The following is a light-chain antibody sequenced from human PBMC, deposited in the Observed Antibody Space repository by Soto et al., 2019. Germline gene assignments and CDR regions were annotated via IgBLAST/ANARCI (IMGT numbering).Light chain of an antibody. CDR3: QHYNSYSEA. J-gene: IGKJ1*01. V-gene: IGKV1-5*03. CDR1: QTISSW. Sequence: DIQMTQSPSTLSGSVGDRVTITCRASQTISSWFAWYQQKPGKAPKLLIYKASTLKSGVPSRFSGSGSGTEFTLTISSLQPYDFATYYCQHYNSYSEAFGQGTKVELK. CDR2: KAS.